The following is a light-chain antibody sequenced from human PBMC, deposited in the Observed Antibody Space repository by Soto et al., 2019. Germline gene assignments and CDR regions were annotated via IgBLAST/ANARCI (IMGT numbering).Light chain of an antibody. CDR1: QSARSN. CDR3: QQYNEWPLT. J-gene: IGKJ4*01. V-gene: IGKV3-15*01. Sequence: EIVLTQSPGTLSLSSGERATLSCRASQSARSNLAWYQQKPGQALRLLIYDASTRATGIPARFSGSGSGTEFTLIISSLQSEDFAVYYCQQYNEWPLTFGGGTKVDIK. CDR2: DAS.